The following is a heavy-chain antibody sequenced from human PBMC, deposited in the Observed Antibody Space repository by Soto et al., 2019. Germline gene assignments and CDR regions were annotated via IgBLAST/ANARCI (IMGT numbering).Heavy chain of an antibody. CDR2: INPASGTT. V-gene: IGHV1-46*01. J-gene: IGHJ4*02. CDR1: GYKFTSYY. Sequence: ASVKVSCKASGYKFTSYYMHLVRQAPGQGLEWMGIINPASGTTYYAQKFQGRITMTRDTSTSTVYVELSSLRSDDTAVYYCARDRVEFDYWGQGTLVTVSS. CDR3: ARDRVEFDY. D-gene: IGHD2-15*01.